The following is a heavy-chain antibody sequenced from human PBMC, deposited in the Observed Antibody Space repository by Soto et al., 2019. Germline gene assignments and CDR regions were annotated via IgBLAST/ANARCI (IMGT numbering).Heavy chain of an antibody. CDR2: ISYDGSNR. D-gene: IGHD1-26*01. Sequence: GGSLRLSCAASGFTFRDYPMNWVRQAPDKGLQWVAVISYDGSNRDYADSVRGRFTISRDNSKTTLYLQMNSLRPEDTAVYYCAQLLGGSYAFEIWDQGTMVTV. J-gene: IGHJ3*02. V-gene: IGHV3-30-3*01. CDR1: GFTFRDYP. CDR3: AQLLGGSYAFEI.